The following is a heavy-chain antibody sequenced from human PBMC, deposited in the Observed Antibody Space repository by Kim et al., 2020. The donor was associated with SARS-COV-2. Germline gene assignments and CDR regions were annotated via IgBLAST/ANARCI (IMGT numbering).Heavy chain of an antibody. D-gene: IGHD3-10*01. CDR3: ARGVDLWAPPTSQYWYFD. V-gene: IGHV4-59*01. CDR1: GGSISSYY. CDR2: SSYSGST. Sequence: SETLSLTCTVSGGSISSYYWSWIRQPPGKGLEWIGYSSYSGSTNYNPSLKSRVSISVHTSKNQFSLKLSSMTAADTAVYYCARGVDLWAPPTSQYWYFD. J-gene: IGHJ2*01.